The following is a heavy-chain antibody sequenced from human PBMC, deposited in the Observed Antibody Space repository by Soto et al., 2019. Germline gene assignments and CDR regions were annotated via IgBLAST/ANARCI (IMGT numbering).Heavy chain of an antibody. CDR2: IYYSGST. CDR1: GGSVSSGSYY. CDR3: ARVPRTTTTPAGGFLEWAYYFDY. J-gene: IGHJ4*02. V-gene: IGHV4-61*01. Sequence: SETLSLTCTVSGGSVSSGSYYWSWIRQPPGKGLEWIGYIYYSGSTNYNPSLKSRVTISVDTSKNQFSLKLSSVTAADTAVYYCARVPRTTTTPAGGFLEWAYYFDYWGQGTLVTVSS. D-gene: IGHD3-3*01.